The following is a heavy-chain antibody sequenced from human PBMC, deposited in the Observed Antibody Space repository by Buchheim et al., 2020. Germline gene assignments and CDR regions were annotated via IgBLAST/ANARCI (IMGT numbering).Heavy chain of an antibody. CDR1: GYTFTSYY. J-gene: IGHJ4*02. CDR3: AGENIKITLGGVIVGSPVDY. CDR2: INPNGGST. D-gene: IGHD3-16*02. Sequence: QVQLVQSGAEVKKPGASVKVSCKASGYTFTSYYMNWVRQAPGQGLEWMGIINPNGGSTSYAQKFQGRVTMTRDTSTSTVYMELSSLRSEDTAVYYCAGENIKITLGGVIVGSPVDYWGQGTL. V-gene: IGHV1-46*01.